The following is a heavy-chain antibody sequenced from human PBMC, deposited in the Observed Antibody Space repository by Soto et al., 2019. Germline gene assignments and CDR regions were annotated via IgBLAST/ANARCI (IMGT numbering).Heavy chain of an antibody. V-gene: IGHV3-11*01. CDR1: GLTFSDHY. CDR2: ISSSAGTI. J-gene: IGHJ6*02. Sequence: QVQLVESGGGLVKPGGSLRLSCAASGLTFSDHYMTWIRQAPGKGLEWISYISSSAGTIYYADSVKGRFTISRDNATNSLYLQMTTLRAEDTAVYYCARAPYFGSGTYYYYALDVWGQGTTVTVSS. D-gene: IGHD3-10*01. CDR3: ARAPYFGSGTYYYYALDV.